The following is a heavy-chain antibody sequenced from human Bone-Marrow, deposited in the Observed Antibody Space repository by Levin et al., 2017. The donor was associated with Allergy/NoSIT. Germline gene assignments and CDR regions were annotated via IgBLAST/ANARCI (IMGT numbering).Heavy chain of an antibody. CDR3: ARGGEVPSQYYFDY. CDR2: INFNGIT. CDR1: GESFSGYF. J-gene: IGHJ4*02. Sequence: SQTLSLTCAVNGESFSGYFWTWIRQSPGRGLEWIGQINFNGITTYNPSLKSRDILSVDPTKKQFSLKLNYLTAADTAVYLCARGGEVPSQYYFDYWGQGTLVTVSS. D-gene: IGHD1-1*01. V-gene: IGHV4-34*01.